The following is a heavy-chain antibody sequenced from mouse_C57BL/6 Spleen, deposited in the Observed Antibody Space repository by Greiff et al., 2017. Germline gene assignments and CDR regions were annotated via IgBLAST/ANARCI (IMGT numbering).Heavy chain of an antibody. CDR3: TRGGRDY. D-gene: IGHD3-3*01. CDR2: IDPEPGGT. CDR1: GYTFTDYE. V-gene: IGHV1-15*01. J-gene: IGHJ2*01. Sequence: QVQLQQSGAELVRPGASVTLSCKASGYTFTDYEMHWVKQTPVHGLEWIGAIDPEPGGTAYNQKFKGKAILTADKSSSTAYMELRSLTSEDSAVYYCTRGGRDYWGQGTTLTVSS.